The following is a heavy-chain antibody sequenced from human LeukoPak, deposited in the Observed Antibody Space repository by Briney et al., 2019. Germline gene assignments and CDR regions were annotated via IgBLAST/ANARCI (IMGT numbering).Heavy chain of an antibody. CDR2: IIPIFGTA. J-gene: IGHJ6*03. CDR3: ARVGLTCLFVALVGTSCFIVYYYMDV. CDR1: GGTFSSYA. Sequence: ASVKVSCKASGGTFSSYAISWVRQAPGQGLEWMGGIIPIFGTANYAQKFQGRVTITADESTSTAYMELSSLRSEDTAVYYCARVGLTCLFVALVGTSCFIVYYYMDVWGKGTTVTISS. V-gene: IGHV1-69*13. D-gene: IGHD2-2*01.